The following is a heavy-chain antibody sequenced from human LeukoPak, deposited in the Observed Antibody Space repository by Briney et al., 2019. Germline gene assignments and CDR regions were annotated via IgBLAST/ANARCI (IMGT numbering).Heavy chain of an antibody. CDR1: GFTFSGYE. D-gene: IGHD6-13*01. J-gene: IGHJ2*01. Sequence: GGSLRLSCTASGFTFSGYEMTWVRQAPGKGLEWMSYISVNGGAMHYADSVRGRFTTSRDDAKNSLYLHMNSLRVEDTAIYYCARKTDRLGAVGRDRYFDLWGRGTLITVSS. V-gene: IGHV3-48*03. CDR3: ARKTDRLGAVGRDRYFDL. CDR2: ISVNGGAM.